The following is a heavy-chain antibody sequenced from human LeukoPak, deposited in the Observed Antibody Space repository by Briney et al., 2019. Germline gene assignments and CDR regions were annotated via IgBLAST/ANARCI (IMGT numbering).Heavy chain of an antibody. D-gene: IGHD3-10*01. V-gene: IGHV1-2*02. Sequence: ASVKVSCKASGYTFTGYYMHWVRQAPGQGLEWMGWINPNSGGTNYAQKVQGRVTMTRNTAISTAYMELSSLRSEDTAVYYCARPLLWFGEAYGMDVWGQGTTVTVSS. CDR1: GYTFTGYY. CDR3: ARPLLWFGEAYGMDV. J-gene: IGHJ6*02. CDR2: INPNSGGT.